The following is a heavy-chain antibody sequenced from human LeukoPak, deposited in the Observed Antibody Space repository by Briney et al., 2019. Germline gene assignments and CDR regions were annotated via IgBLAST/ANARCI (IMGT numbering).Heavy chain of an antibody. Sequence: ASVKVSCKASGYIFTSYGISWVRQAPGQGLEWMGWISAYNGNTNYAQSLQGRVTMTTDTSTSTAYMELRSLRSDDTAVYYCARVRRVGFNWFDPWGQGTLVTVSS. CDR2: ISAYNGNT. CDR1: GYIFTSYG. V-gene: IGHV1-18*01. J-gene: IGHJ5*02. D-gene: IGHD5-24*01. CDR3: ARVRRVGFNWFDP.